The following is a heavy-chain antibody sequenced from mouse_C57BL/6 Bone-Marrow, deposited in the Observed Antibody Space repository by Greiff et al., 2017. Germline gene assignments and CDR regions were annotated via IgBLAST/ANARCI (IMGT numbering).Heavy chain of an antibody. J-gene: IGHJ3*01. CDR1: GYTFTGYG. CDR3: ARRDGYYAVGFAY. D-gene: IGHD2-3*01. Sequence: QVQLQQSGAELARPGASVKLSCKASGYTFTGYGISWVKQRTGQGLEWIGEIYPRSGNTDYNEKFKGKATLTADKSSSTAYMELRSLTSEDSAVYFCARRDGYYAVGFAYWGQGTLVTVSA. V-gene: IGHV1-81*01. CDR2: IYPRSGNT.